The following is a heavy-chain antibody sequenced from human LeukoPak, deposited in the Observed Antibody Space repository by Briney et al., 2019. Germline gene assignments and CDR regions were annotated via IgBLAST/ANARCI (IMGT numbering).Heavy chain of an antibody. CDR3: ARARMYCSSTSCYPIDAFDI. V-gene: IGHV1-18*01. J-gene: IGHJ3*02. Sequence: ASVKVSCKASGYTFTSYGISWVRQAPGQGLEWMGWISAYNGNTNYAQKLQGRVTMTTDTSTSTAYMELRSLRSDDTAVYYCARARMYCSSTSCYPIDAFDIWGQGTMVTVSS. CDR1: GYTFTSYG. CDR2: ISAYNGNT. D-gene: IGHD2-2*01.